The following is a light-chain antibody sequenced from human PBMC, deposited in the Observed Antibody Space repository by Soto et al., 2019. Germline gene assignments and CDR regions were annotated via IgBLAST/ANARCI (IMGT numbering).Light chain of an antibody. V-gene: IGLV1-51*01. CDR2: DNN. CDR3: GTCDSSLSTGWV. CDR1: SSNIGSNY. Sequence: QSVLTQPPSVSAAPGQRVTISCSGSSSNIGSNYVSWYQQLPGTVPKLLIYDNNKRPSGIPDRFSGSKSGTSATLGITGLQTGDEADYDCGTCDSSLSTGWVFGGGTKLTVL. J-gene: IGLJ3*02.